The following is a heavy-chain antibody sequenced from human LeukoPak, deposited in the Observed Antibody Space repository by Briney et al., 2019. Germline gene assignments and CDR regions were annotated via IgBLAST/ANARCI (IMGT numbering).Heavy chain of an antibody. CDR2: IIPILGIA. Sequence: GASVKVSCKASGGTFSSYAISWVRQAPGQGLEWMGRIIPILGIANYAQKFQGRVTITADKSTSTAYMELSSLRSEDTAVYYCARHPELLLPTPLDYWGQGTLVTVSS. D-gene: IGHD2-15*01. V-gene: IGHV1-69*04. CDR1: GGTFSSYA. CDR3: ARHPELLLPTPLDY. J-gene: IGHJ4*02.